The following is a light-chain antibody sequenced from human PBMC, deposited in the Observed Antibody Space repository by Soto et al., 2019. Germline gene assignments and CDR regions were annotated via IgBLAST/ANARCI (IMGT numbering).Light chain of an antibody. Sequence: DIQMTQYPSSVSASVGDRVTITCRASQGISSYLAWYQQKPGKAPKLMISASSSLQSGVPSRFSGSGSGTDFTLTISSLQPEDFATYYCQQANSFPSTFAQGTRLDIK. CDR1: QGISSY. CDR3: QQANSFPST. CDR2: ASS. J-gene: IGKJ5*01. V-gene: IGKV1-12*01.